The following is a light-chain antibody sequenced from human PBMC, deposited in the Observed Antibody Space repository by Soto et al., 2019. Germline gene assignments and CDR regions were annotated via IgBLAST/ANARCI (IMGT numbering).Light chain of an antibody. CDR3: QHYIRAPYS. CDR2: ATS. CDR1: QGISYY. Sequence: DIQMTQSPSSLSASVGDRVTITCRASQGISYYLAWYQQVPGKAPKLLMYATSTLQSGVPSRFNGSGSGTDFTLTITSLQPEDVATYYCQHYIRAPYSFGQGTKLEIK. V-gene: IGKV1-27*01. J-gene: IGKJ2*03.